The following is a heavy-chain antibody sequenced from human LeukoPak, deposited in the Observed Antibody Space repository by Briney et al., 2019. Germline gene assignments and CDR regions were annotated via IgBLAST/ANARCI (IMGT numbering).Heavy chain of an antibody. D-gene: IGHD1-26*01. Sequence: SETLSLTCTVSGGSISSYYWSWIRQPPGKGLEWIGYIYYSGSTNYKPSLKSRVTISVDTSKNQFSLKLSSVTAADTAVYYCARVKLGLVGATGINLWGRGTLVTVSS. V-gene: IGHV4-59*12. CDR2: IYYSGST. CDR3: ARVKLGLVGATGINL. CDR1: GGSISSYY. J-gene: IGHJ2*01.